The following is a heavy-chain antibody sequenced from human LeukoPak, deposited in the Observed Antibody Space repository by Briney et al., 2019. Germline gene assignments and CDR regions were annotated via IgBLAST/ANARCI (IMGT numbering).Heavy chain of an antibody. CDR2: ISRSGSTI. CDR1: GFTFSDYY. V-gene: IGHV3-11*04. Sequence: GGSLRLSCAASGFTFSDYYMSWIRQAPGKGLEWVSYISRSGSTIYYADSVKGRFTISRDNAKNSLYLQMNSLRAEDTAVYYCARDVPYDFWSGYPDYWGQGTLVTVSS. J-gene: IGHJ4*02. D-gene: IGHD3-3*01. CDR3: ARDVPYDFWSGYPDY.